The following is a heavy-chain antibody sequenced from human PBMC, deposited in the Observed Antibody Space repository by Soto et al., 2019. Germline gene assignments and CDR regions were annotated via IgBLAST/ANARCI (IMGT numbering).Heavy chain of an antibody. V-gene: IGHV3-74*01. Sequence: GGALRLSCAASGFTFSSYWMHWVRQAPGKGLVWVSRINSDGSSTSYADSVKGRFTISRDNAKNTLYLQMNSLRAEDTAVYYCSRYSGSYYLLYGMDVWGQGTTVPVSS. CDR3: SRYSGSYYLLYGMDV. CDR2: INSDGSST. CDR1: GFTFSSYW. D-gene: IGHD1-26*01. J-gene: IGHJ6*02.